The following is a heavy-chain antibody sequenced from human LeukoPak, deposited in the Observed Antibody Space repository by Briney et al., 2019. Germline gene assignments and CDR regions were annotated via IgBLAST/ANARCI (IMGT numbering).Heavy chain of an antibody. D-gene: IGHD3-16*01. V-gene: IGHV3-33*01. J-gene: IGHJ5*02. CDR3: ARGALGITFGGVIAP. Sequence: PGGSLRLSCAASGFTFSSYGMHWARQAPGKGLEGVAGIWYDGSNKYYADSVKGRFTISRDNSKNTLYLQMNSLRAEDTAVYYCARGALGITFGGVIAPWGQGTLVTVSS. CDR1: GFTFSSYG. CDR2: IWYDGSNK.